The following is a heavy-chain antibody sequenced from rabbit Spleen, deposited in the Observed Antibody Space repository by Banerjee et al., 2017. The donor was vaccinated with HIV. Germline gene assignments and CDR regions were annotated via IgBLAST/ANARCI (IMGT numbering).Heavy chain of an antibody. CDR3: VRDGDGTNVFWYFNF. Sequence: EQLEESGGGLVQPEGSLTLTCTASGFSFSNNYYICWVRQAPGKGLEWIGCIHTRSGGSVYYATWAKGRFTISKTSPTTVTLQMTSLTAADTATYFCVRDGDGTNVFWYFNFWGPGTLVTVS. V-gene: IGHV1S45*01. CDR2: IHTRSGGSV. J-gene: IGHJ4*01. D-gene: IGHD7-1*01. CDR1: GFSFSNNYY.